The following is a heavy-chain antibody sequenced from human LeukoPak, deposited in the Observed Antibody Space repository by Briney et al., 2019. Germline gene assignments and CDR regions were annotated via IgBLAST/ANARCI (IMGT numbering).Heavy chain of an antibody. D-gene: IGHD6-13*01. CDR3: VKGRISEDGLDF. V-gene: IGHV3-23*01. CDR2: ISSSGNT. CDR1: GFTFSRSA. Sequence: GGSLRLSCAASGFTFSRSAMTWVRQTPGKGLDWVSSISSSGNTYYADSVKGQFTISRDNSKNMLYLQMNSMRAEDTAVYYCVKGRISEDGLDFWGQGTLVTVSS. J-gene: IGHJ4*02.